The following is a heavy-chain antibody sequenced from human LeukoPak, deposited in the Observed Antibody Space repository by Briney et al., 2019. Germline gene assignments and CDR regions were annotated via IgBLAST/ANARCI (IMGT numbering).Heavy chain of an antibody. CDR1: GGSISSYY. D-gene: IGHD4-17*01. CDR3: AGDDYGDYQSHDAFDI. Sequence: PSETLSLTCTVSGGSISSYYWSWIRQPAGKGLEWIGRIYTSGSANYNPSLKSRVTMSVDTSKNQFSLKLSSVTAADTAVYYCAGDDYGDYQSHDAFDIWGQGTMVTVSS. V-gene: IGHV4-4*07. J-gene: IGHJ3*02. CDR2: IYTSGSA.